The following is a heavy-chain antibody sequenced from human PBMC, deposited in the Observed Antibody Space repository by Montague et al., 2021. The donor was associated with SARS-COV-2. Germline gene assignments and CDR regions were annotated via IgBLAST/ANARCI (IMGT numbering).Heavy chain of an antibody. CDR2: ISYSGST. CDR1: GGSVGSGNYY. CDR3: ARGGYQLLFDYYYYMDV. Sequence: SETLSLTCTVSGGSVGSGNYYRSWIRQPPGKGPEWIGYISYSGSTNYNPSLKSRVTISVDTSKNQFSLKLSSVTAADTAVYYCARGGYQLLFDYYYYMDVWGKGTPITVSS. V-gene: IGHV4-61*01. J-gene: IGHJ6*03. D-gene: IGHD2-2*01.